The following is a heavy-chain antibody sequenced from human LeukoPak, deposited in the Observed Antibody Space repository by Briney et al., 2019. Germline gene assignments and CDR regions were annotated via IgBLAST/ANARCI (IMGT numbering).Heavy chain of an antibody. CDR2: IYYSRST. Sequence: SETLSLTCTVSGGSISSSSYYWGWIRQPPGKGLEWIGSIYYSRSTYYNPSLKSRVTISVDTSKNQFSLKLSSVTAADTAVYYCARRGSSGWYYFDYWGQGTLVTVSS. V-gene: IGHV4-39*01. D-gene: IGHD6-19*01. CDR3: ARRGSSGWYYFDY. CDR1: GGSISSSSYY. J-gene: IGHJ4*02.